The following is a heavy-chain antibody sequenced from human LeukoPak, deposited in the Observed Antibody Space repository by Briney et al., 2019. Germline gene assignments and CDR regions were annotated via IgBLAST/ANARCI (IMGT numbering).Heavy chain of an antibody. J-gene: IGHJ5*02. CDR3: GRDGGQYSSGPEFDP. Sequence: GGSLRLXCAASGIVFSNTAMNWARQSPGRELEWLSAISGGGERTFYADSVKGRFTISRDNSRNTLYLQMNNLRVDDTATYYCGRDGGQYSSGPEFDPRGQGALVIVSS. CDR1: GIVFSNTA. D-gene: IGHD6-19*01. CDR2: ISGGGERT. V-gene: IGHV3-23*01.